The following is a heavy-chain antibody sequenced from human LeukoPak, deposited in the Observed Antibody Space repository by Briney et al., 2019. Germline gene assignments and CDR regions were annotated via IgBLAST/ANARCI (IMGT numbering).Heavy chain of an antibody. CDR2: IRSKAYGGTT. CDR3: TRVRELLYYYYGMDV. V-gene: IGHV3-49*04. Sequence: GRSLRLSCTASGFTFGDYAMSWVRQAPGKGLEWVGFIRSKAYGGTTEYVASVKGRFTISRDDSKSIAYLQMNSLKTEDTAVYYCTRVRELLYYYYGMDVWGQGTTVTVSS. CDR1: GFTFGDYA. D-gene: IGHD1-26*01. J-gene: IGHJ6*02.